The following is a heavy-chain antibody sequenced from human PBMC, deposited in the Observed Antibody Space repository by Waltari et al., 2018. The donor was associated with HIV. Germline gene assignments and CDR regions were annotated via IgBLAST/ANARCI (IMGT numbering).Heavy chain of an antibody. V-gene: IGHV4-39*07. CDR1: GGSIRSSSYY. CDR2: IYYSGRT. Sequence: QLQLQESGPGLVKPSETLSLTCTVSGGSIRSSSYYWGWIRQPPGQGLAWIGSIYYSGRTYYNPSLKSRVTIAVDTSKNQFSLKLSSVTAADTAVYYCARDRVYSSSPHPFDPWGQGTLVTVSS. CDR3: ARDRVYSSSPHPFDP. J-gene: IGHJ5*02. D-gene: IGHD6-6*01.